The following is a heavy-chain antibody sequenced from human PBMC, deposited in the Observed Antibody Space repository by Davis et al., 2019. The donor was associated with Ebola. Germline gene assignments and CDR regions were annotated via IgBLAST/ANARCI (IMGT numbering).Heavy chain of an antibody. J-gene: IGHJ6*02. CDR3: AAAPYYYYGMDV. Sequence: GESLKISCQGSGDSFTSYWISWVRQMPGKGLEWMGRIDPSDSYTNYSPSFQGHVTISADKSISTAYLQWSSLKASDTAMYYCAAAPYYYYGMDVWGQGTTVTVSS. CDR1: GDSFTSYW. CDR2: IDPSDSYT. V-gene: IGHV5-10-1*01. D-gene: IGHD2-15*01.